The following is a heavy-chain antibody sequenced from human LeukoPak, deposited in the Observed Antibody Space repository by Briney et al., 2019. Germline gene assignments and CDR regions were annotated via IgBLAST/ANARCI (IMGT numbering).Heavy chain of an antibody. J-gene: IGHJ4*02. Sequence: SETLSLTCTVSGGSVSSYSWSWIRQPPGKGLEWIGYFYYSGSTNYNPSLKSRVTISVDTSKSQFSLKLTSVTAADTAVYYCARTRSQAIAAQYFDYWGQGPLVTVSS. CDR3: ARTRSQAIAAQYFDY. CDR2: FYYSGST. CDR1: GGSVSSYS. V-gene: IGHV4-59*08. D-gene: IGHD6-13*01.